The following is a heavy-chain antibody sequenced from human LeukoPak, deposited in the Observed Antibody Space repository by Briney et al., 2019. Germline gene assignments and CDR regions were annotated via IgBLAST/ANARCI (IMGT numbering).Heavy chain of an antibody. CDR1: GDPISRYY. D-gene: IGHD5-12*01. J-gene: IGHJ6*03. CDR2: INHSGST. CDR3: ARLLSGYGYYYYYMDV. Sequence: SETLSLTCTVSGDPISRYYWSWIRQPPGKGLEWIGEINHSGSTNYNPSLKSRVTISVDTSKNQFSLKLSSVTAADTAVYYCARLLSGYGYYYYYMDVWGKGTTVTISS. V-gene: IGHV4-34*01.